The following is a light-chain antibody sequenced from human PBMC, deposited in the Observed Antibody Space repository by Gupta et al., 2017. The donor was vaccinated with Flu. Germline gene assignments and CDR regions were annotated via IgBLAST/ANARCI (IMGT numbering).Light chain of an antibody. CDR2: DNN. J-gene: IGLJ2*01. Sequence: KGTISCSGSNSNIGNNYVSWYQHIPGTAPQLLIYDNNQRPSGTPDRFSGSKSGTPAILVITGLQTGDEADYYCGTWDTSLRAVVFGGGTRLTVL. CDR3: GTWDTSLRAVV. CDR1: NSNIGNNY. V-gene: IGLV1-51*01.